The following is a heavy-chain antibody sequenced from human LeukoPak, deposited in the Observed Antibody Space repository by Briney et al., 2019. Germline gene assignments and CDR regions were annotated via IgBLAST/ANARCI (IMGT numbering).Heavy chain of an antibody. CDR1: GFTFDDYA. V-gene: IGHV3-9*01. D-gene: IGHD6-13*01. CDR3: ARAYSSSWYRDAFDI. J-gene: IGHJ3*02. Sequence: GGSPRLSCAASGFTFDDYAMHLVRQAPWKGLEWVSGISWNSGSIGYADSVKGRFAISRDNAKNSPYLQMNSLRAEDTAVYYCARAYSSSWYRDAFDIWGQGTMVTVSS. CDR2: ISWNSGSI.